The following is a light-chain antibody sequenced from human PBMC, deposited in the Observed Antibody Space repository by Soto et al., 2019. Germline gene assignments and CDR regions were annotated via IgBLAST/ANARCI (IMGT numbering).Light chain of an antibody. CDR1: QSVSTN. Sequence: EIVMTQSPATLSVSPVAIATLSFMASQSVSTNLAWYQQKPGQVPRVLIYGASTRATEIPARFSGSGSGTDFTLTISRLEPEDFAVYYCQQYGSSPPLTFGGGTKVDIK. J-gene: IGKJ4*01. CDR2: GAS. V-gene: IGKV3-20*01. CDR3: QQYGSSPPLT.